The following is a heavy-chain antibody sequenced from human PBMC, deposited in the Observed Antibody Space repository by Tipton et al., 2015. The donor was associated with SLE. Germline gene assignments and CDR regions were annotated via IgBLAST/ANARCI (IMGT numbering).Heavy chain of an antibody. D-gene: IGHD3-16*01. Sequence: QSGAEVKKPGSSVKVSCKASGGTFSSYAISWVRQAPGLGLEWMGIITPSAGSTSNAQKFQGRVTLTRDTSTSTVYMELSSLRSEDTAVYYCARGETFDIWGQGTMVTVSS. J-gene: IGHJ3*02. CDR1: GGTFSSYA. CDR2: ITPSAGST. V-gene: IGHV1-46*01. CDR3: ARGETFDI.